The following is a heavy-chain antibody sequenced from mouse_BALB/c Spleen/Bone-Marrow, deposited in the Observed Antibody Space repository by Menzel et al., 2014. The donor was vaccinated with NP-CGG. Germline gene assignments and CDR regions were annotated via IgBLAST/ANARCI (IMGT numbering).Heavy chain of an antibody. CDR2: IWAGGST. D-gene: IGHD2-2*01. CDR1: GFSLTSYG. Sequence: VQLQQSGPGLVAPSQSLSITCTVSGFSLTSYGVHWVRQPPGKGLEWLGVIWAGGSTNYNSALMSRLSISKDNSKSLVFLKMNSLQTDDTAMYFCARDRGFGYDRTMDYWGQGTSVTVSS. CDR3: ARDRGFGYDRTMDY. J-gene: IGHJ4*01. V-gene: IGHV2-9*02.